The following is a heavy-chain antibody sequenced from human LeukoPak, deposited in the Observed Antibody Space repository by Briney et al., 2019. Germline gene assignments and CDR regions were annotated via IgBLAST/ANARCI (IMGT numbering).Heavy chain of an antibody. J-gene: IGHJ4*02. CDR3: ARRGEIVVDPYFDY. V-gene: IGHV4-34*01. Sequence: SETLSLTCAVYGGSFSTHYWSWIRQPPGKGLEWIGEINHSGSTNYNPSLKSRVTISVDTSKKQFSLKVNSVTAADTAVYYCARRGEIVVDPYFDYWGQGTLVTVSS. CDR1: GGSFSTHY. D-gene: IGHD2-15*01. CDR2: INHSGST.